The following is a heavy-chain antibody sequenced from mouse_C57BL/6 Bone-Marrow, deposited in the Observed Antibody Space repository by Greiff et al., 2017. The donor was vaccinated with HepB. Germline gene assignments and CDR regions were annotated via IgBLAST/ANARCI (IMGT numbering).Heavy chain of an antibody. Sequence: EVQGVESGGDLVKPGGSLKLSCAASGFTFSSYGMSWVRQTPDKRLEWVATISSGGSYTYYPDSVKGRFTISRDNAKNTLYLQMSSLKSEDTAMYYGARHPYYGSSYWYFDVWGTGTTVTVSS. J-gene: IGHJ1*03. CDR3: ARHPYYGSSYWYFDV. V-gene: IGHV5-6*01. D-gene: IGHD1-1*01. CDR2: ISSGGSYT. CDR1: GFTFSSYG.